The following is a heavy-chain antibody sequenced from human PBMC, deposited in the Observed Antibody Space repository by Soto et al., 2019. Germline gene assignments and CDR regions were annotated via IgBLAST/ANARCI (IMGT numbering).Heavy chain of an antibody. D-gene: IGHD2-2*01. CDR2: IKQDGSEK. Sequence: GGSLRFSCAASGFTFSSYWMSWVRQAPGKGLEWVANIKQDGSEKYYVDSVKGRFTISRDNAKNSLYLQMNSLRAEDTAVYYCAREGCSSTSCYPNYGMDVWGQGTTVTVSS. CDR3: AREGCSSTSCYPNYGMDV. J-gene: IGHJ6*02. V-gene: IGHV3-7*01. CDR1: GFTFSSYW.